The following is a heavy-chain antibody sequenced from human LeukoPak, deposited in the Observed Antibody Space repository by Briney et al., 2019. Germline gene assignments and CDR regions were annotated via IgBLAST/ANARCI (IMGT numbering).Heavy chain of an antibody. J-gene: IGHJ5*02. V-gene: IGHV1-46*01. D-gene: IGHD3-22*01. Sequence: GASVKVSCKASGYTFTSYDINWVRQATGQGLEWMGIINPSGGSTSYAQKFQGRVTMTRDTSTSTVYMELSSLRSEDTAVYYCARGKGWDYDSSGPNNWFDPWGQGTLVTVSS. CDR1: GYTFTSYD. CDR2: INPSGGST. CDR3: ARGKGWDYDSSGPNNWFDP.